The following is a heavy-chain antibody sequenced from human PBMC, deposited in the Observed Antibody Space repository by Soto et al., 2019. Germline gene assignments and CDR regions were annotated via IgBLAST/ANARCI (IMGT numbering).Heavy chain of an antibody. D-gene: IGHD2-2*01. CDR2: ISYDGSNK. Sequence: GASLRLSCAASGFTFSSYGMHCVRQAPGKGLEWVAVISYDGSNKYYADSVKGRFTISRDNSKNTLYLQMNSLRAEDTAVYYCAKGKGSNSYYYYYGMDVWGQGTTVTVSS. V-gene: IGHV3-30*18. CDR1: GFTFSSYG. J-gene: IGHJ6*02. CDR3: AKGKGSNSYYYYYGMDV.